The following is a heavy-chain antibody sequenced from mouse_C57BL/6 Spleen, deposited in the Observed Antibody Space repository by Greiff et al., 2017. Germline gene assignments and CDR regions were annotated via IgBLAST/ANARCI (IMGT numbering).Heavy chain of an antibody. CDR1: GYAFSSYW. CDR3: ARIYYDYYYFDY. J-gene: IGHJ2*01. CDR2: IYPGDGDT. V-gene: IGHV1-80*01. D-gene: IGHD2-4*01. Sequence: QVQLKESGAELVKPGASVKLSCKASGYAFSSYWMNWVKQRPGKGLEWIGQIYPGDGDTNYNGKFKGKATLTADKSSSTAYMQLSSLTSEDSAVYFCARIYYDYYYFDYWGQGTTLTVSS.